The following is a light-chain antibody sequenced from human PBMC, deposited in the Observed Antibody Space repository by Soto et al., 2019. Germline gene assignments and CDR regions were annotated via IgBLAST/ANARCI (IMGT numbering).Light chain of an antibody. J-gene: IGLJ2*01. CDR1: SSNIGSNT. CDR3: AAWDDSPNAYVV. CDR2: SNN. V-gene: IGLV1-44*01. Sequence: QSVLTQPPSASGTPGQRVTISCSGSSSNIGSNTVNWYQQLPGTAPKLLIYSNNQRPSGVPDRFSGSKSGTSASLAISGLQSEDEADYYCAAWDDSPNAYVVCGGGTKLTVL.